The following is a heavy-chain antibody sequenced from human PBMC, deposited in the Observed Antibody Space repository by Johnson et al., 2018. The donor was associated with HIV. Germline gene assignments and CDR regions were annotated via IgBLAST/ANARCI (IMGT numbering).Heavy chain of an antibody. J-gene: IGHJ3*02. Sequence: QVQLVESGGGLVQPGRSLRLSCAASGFTFSSYAMHWVRQAPGKGLEWVAVISYDGSNKYYADSVKGRFTISRDNSKNTLYLQMNSLRAEDTALYYCARDAYNSDACDIWGQGTMVTVSS. CDR1: GFTFSSYA. CDR3: ARDAYNSDACDI. V-gene: IGHV3-30*14. D-gene: IGHD5-24*01. CDR2: ISYDGSNK.